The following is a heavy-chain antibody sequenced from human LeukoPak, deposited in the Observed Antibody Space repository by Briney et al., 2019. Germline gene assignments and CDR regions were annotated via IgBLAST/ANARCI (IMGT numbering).Heavy chain of an antibody. Sequence: SETLSLTCAVYGGSFSGYYWSWIRQPPGKGLEWIGEINHSGSTNYNPSLKSRVTISVDTSKNQFSLKLSSVTAADTAVYYFARTGIAVLFDYWGQGTLVTVSS. J-gene: IGHJ4*02. CDR2: INHSGST. CDR1: GGSFSGYY. CDR3: ARTGIAVLFDY. V-gene: IGHV4-34*01. D-gene: IGHD6-19*01.